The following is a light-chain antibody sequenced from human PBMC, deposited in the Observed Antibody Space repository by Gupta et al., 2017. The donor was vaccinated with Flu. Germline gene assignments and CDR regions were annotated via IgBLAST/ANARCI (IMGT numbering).Light chain of an antibody. J-gene: IGLJ2*01. CDR3: CSYAGTFTFV. Sequence: SVTIPCTGSSSDVGNYDYVSWYQQHPGKAPKLMIYGVTERPSGVSERFSGSKSGKTASLTISGLQAEDEASYYCCSYAGTFTFVFGGGTNLTGL. CDR1: SSDVGNYDY. CDR2: GVT. V-gene: IGLV2-11*01.